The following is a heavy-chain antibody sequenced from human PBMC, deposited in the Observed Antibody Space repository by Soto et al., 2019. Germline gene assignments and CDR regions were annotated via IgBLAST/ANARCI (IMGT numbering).Heavy chain of an antibody. CDR1: GYPVTAYY. Sequence: QLHLVQSGAVVKKPGASVTVSCSASGYPVTAYYMHWVRQAPGRGLEWMGGINPATGAAKYTQTFQGRVTRTRDTATSKVFMERSGLTSEDTAVFYCARGGGVGVAGSAAFDMWGQGTLVTVSS. CDR2: INPATGAA. CDR3: ARGGGVGVAGSAAFDM. V-gene: IGHV1-2*02. J-gene: IGHJ3*02. D-gene: IGHD3-3*01.